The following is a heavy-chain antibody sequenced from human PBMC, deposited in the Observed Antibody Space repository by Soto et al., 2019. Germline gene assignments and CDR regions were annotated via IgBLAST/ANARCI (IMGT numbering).Heavy chain of an antibody. CDR2: IYYSGST. CDR3: ARRDSGSYFDY. CDR1: GGSISSSSYY. J-gene: IGHJ4*02. V-gene: IGHV4-39*01. D-gene: IGHD1-26*01. Sequence: QLQLQESGPGLVKPSETLSLTCTVSGGSISSSSYYWGWIRQPPGKGLEWIGTIYYSGSTYHNPSLKSRVTISVDTSKNQFSLKVSSVTAADTAVCYCARRDSGSYFDYWGQGILVTVSS.